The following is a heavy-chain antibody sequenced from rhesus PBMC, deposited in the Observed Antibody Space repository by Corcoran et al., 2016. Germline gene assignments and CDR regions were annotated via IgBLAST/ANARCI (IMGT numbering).Heavy chain of an antibody. J-gene: IGHJ4*01. D-gene: IGHD1-26*01. CDR2: IYGDDDK. V-gene: IGHV2-174*01. CDR1: GFSISTSGLG. Sequence: QVTLKASGPALGKPTQTLTLTCTFSGFSISTSGLGMGWIRQPPGTALEWLALIYGDDDKYYSTSLKSRLTISKDTSKNQVVLTMTNMDPVDTATYYCARRITGTTIYFDYWGQGVLVTVSS. CDR3: ARRITGTTIYFDY.